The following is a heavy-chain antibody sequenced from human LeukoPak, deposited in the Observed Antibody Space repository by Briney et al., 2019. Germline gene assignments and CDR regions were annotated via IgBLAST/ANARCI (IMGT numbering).Heavy chain of an antibody. CDR1: GFTFSSYA. J-gene: IGHJ3*02. CDR2: IRSKAYGGTT. Sequence: GGSLRLSCAASGFTFSSYAMSWVRQAPGKGLEWVGFIRSKAYGGTTEYAASVKGRFTISRDDSKSIAYLQMNSLKTEDTAVYYCTYSSSWYDAFDIWGQGTMVTVSS. CDR3: TYSSSWYDAFDI. D-gene: IGHD6-13*01. V-gene: IGHV3-49*04.